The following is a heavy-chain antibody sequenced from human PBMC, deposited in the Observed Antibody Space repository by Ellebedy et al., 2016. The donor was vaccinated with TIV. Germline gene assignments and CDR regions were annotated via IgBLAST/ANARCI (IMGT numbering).Heavy chain of an antibody. V-gene: IGHV4-34*01. CDR3: ARVSGGTRAYYYMDV. D-gene: IGHD5-12*01. CDR2: INHSGST. J-gene: IGHJ6*03. CDR1: GGSFSGYY. Sequence: SETLSLXXAVYGGSFSGYYWSWIRQPPGKGLEWIGEINHSGSTNYNPSLKSRVTISVDTSKNQFSLKLSSVTAADTAVYYCARVSGGTRAYYYMDVWGKGTTVTVSS.